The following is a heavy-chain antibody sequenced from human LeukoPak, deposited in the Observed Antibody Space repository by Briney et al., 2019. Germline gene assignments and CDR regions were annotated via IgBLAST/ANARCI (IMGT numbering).Heavy chain of an antibody. Sequence: SETLSLTCAVYGGSFSGYFWRWIRQPPGKGLEWIGEINHSGSTNYNPSLKSRVTISVDTSKNQFSLKLSSVTAADTAVYYCARGLGYCSSTSCYYDYWGQGTLVTVSS. CDR3: ARGLGYCSSTSCYYDY. CDR2: INHSGST. D-gene: IGHD2-2*01. J-gene: IGHJ4*02. V-gene: IGHV4-34*01. CDR1: GGSFSGYF.